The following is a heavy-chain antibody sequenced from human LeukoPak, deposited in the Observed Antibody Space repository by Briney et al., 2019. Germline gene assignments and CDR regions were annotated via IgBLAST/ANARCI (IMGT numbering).Heavy chain of an antibody. CDR3: AKDMNPTRLMATITPLDY. Sequence: GGSLRLSCAASGFTFDDYAMHWVRQAPGKGLEWVSGISWNSGSIGYADSVKGRFTISRDNAKNSLYLQMNSLRAEDTALYYCAKDMNPTRLMATITPLDYWGQGTLVTVSS. J-gene: IGHJ4*02. V-gene: IGHV3-9*01. D-gene: IGHD5-12*01. CDR1: GFTFDDYA. CDR2: ISWNSGSI.